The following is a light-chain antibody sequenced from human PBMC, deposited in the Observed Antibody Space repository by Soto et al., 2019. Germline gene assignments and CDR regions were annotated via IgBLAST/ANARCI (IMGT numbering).Light chain of an antibody. CDR2: EVT. CDR1: SSDVGGYNY. Sequence: QSVLTQPASVSGSPGQSITISCTGTSSDVGGYNYVSWYQQHPGKAPKLMIYEVTNRPSGVSNRFSGSKSGNTASLTISGLHAEDEADYYCSSYTSSSTLLYVFGTGTKVTVL. V-gene: IGLV2-14*01. CDR3: SSYTSSSTLLYV. J-gene: IGLJ1*01.